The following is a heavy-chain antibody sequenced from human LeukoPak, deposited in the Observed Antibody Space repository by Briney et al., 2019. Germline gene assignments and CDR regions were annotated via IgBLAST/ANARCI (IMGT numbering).Heavy chain of an antibody. Sequence: ASVKVSCKASGYTFTSYDINWVRQATGQGLEWMGWMNPNSGNTGYAQKFQGRVTITRNTSISTAYMELSSLRSEDTAAYYCARARADYDILTGYYYYMDVWGKGTTVTVSS. CDR1: GYTFTSYD. CDR2: MNPNSGNT. V-gene: IGHV1-8*03. CDR3: ARARADYDILTGYYYYMDV. D-gene: IGHD3-9*01. J-gene: IGHJ6*03.